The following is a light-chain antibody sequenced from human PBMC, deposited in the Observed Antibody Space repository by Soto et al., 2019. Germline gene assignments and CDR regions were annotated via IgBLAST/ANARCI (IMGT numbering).Light chain of an antibody. J-gene: IGKJ4*01. CDR1: QGISSY. CDR2: AAS. V-gene: IGKV1-8*01. CDR3: QQYYTYPFT. Sequence: AIQMTQSPSSLSASTGDRVTITCRASQGISSYLAWYQQKPGKAPKLLIYAASTLQTGVPSVFSGSGSGTYFTLSINYLQSEDFATYYCQQYYTYPFTFGGGTKV.